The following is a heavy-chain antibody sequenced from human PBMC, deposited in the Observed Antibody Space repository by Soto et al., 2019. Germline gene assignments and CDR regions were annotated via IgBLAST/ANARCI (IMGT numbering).Heavy chain of an antibody. D-gene: IGHD2-8*01. Sequence: PGGSLRLSCVASGFTFSTYYLHWVRQAQGKGLVWVSRINSDGSGTDYADSVKGRFTISRDNAKNMLYLQMNSLRAEDTAVYYCASLRVSRDGFDMWGQGTMVTVSS. CDR2: INSDGSGT. V-gene: IGHV3-74*01. J-gene: IGHJ3*02. CDR1: GFTFSTYY. CDR3: ASLRVSRDGFDM.